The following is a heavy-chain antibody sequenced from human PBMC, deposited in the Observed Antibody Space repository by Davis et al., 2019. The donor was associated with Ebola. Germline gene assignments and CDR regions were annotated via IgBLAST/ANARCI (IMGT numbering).Heavy chain of an antibody. CDR3: ARQVDVDYGDSLYGMDV. CDR1: GGSISSSSYY. V-gene: IGHV4-39*01. CDR2: IYYSGST. D-gene: IGHD4-17*01. J-gene: IGHJ6*02. Sequence: SETLSLTCTVSGGSISSSSYYWGWIRQPPGKGLEWIGSIYYSGSTYYNPSLKSRVTISVDTSKNQFSLKLSSVTAADTAVYYCARQVDVDYGDSLYGMDVWGPGTTVTVSS.